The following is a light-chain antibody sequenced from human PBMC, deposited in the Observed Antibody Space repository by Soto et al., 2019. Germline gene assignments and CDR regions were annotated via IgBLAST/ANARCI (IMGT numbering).Light chain of an antibody. CDR1: SSDIGTYNL. V-gene: IGLV2-23*01. CDR3: CSYAGGSTLV. Sequence: QSVLTQPASVSGSPGQSITISCTGTSSDIGTYNLVSWYQQHPGKAPKLIIYEATKRPSGVSNRFSGSKSGNTASLTISGLQTEDEADYYCCSYAGGSTLVFGGGTKVTVL. CDR2: EAT. J-gene: IGLJ3*02.